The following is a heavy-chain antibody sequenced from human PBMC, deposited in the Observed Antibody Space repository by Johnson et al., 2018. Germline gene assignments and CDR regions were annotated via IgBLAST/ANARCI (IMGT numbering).Heavy chain of an antibody. Sequence: VQLVQSGGGLVKPGGSLRLSCAASGFSFSSYSMNWVRQAPGKGLEWVSSISSSSSYIYYADSVNGRFTLSRDNAKNSIYLQMNSLGAEDKAVYYWAKDQETYYYGMDVWGQGTTVTVSS. J-gene: IGHJ6*02. V-gene: IGHV3-21*01. CDR2: ISSSSSYI. CDR3: AKDQETYYYGMDV. CDR1: GFSFSSYS.